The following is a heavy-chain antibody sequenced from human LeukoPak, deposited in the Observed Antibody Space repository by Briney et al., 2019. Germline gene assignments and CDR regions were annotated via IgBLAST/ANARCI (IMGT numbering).Heavy chain of an antibody. J-gene: IGHJ4*02. V-gene: IGHV4-34*01. Sequence: PSETLSLTCAVYGGSFSGYYWSWIRQPPGKGLEWIGEINHSGSTNYNPSLKSRVTISVDTSKNQFSLKLSSVTAADTAVYYCARGRRGIFDYWGQGTLVTASS. D-gene: IGHD3-16*01. CDR3: ARGRRGIFDY. CDR2: INHSGST. CDR1: GGSFSGYY.